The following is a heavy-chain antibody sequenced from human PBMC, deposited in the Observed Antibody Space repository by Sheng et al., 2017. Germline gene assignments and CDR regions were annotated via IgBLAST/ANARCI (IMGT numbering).Heavy chain of an antibody. CDR3: ARWPSITMVRGGGLGYYGMDV. J-gene: IGHJ6*02. Sequence: QVQLVQSGAEVKKPGASVKVSCKASGYTFTGYYMHWVRQAPGQGLEWMGWINPNSGGTNYAQKFQGRVTMTRDTSISTAYMELSRLRSDDTAVYYCARWPSITMVRGGGLGYYGMDVWGQGTTVTVSS. CDR2: INPNSGGT. V-gene: IGHV1-2*02. D-gene: IGHD3-10*01. CDR1: GYTFTGYY.